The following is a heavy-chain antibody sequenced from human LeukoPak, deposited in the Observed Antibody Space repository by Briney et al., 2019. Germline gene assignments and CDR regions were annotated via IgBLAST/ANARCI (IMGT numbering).Heavy chain of an antibody. J-gene: IGHJ4*02. CDR2: ISGSGGST. Sequence: GGSLRLSCAASGFTFSSCAMSWVRQAPGKGLEWVSAISGSGGSTYYADSVKGRFTISRDNSKNTLYLQMNSLRAEDTAVYYCAKRLLRHDSSGYYRGGGFDYWGQGTLVTVSS. CDR1: GFTFSSCA. V-gene: IGHV3-23*01. CDR3: AKRLLRHDSSGYYRGGGFDY. D-gene: IGHD3-22*01.